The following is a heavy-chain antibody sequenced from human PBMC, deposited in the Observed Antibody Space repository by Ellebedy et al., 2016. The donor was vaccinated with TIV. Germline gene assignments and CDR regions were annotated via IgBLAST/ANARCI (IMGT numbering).Heavy chain of an antibody. D-gene: IGHD4-11*01. CDR2: IKPNSGDT. Sequence: ASVKVSXXASGYTVPTFYMHWVRQAPGQGPEWMGWIKPNSGDTNYAQKFQGRVTMTRNTFSGTAYMELSSLTSDDTAVYYCARTERNSFIDYWGQGTLVIVSS. V-gene: IGHV1-2*02. J-gene: IGHJ4*02. CDR3: ARTERNSFIDY. CDR1: GYTVPTFY.